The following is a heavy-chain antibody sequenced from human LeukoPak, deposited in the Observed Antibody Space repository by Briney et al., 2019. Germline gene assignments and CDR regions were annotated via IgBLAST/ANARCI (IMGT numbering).Heavy chain of an antibody. J-gene: IGHJ5*02. D-gene: IGHD3-22*01. V-gene: IGHV3-23*01. Sequence: PPGGSLRLXCAASGIVFSNTAMNWARQSPGRGLEWISAISGGGERTFYADSVKGRFTISRDNSKNMVYLQMNSLRVDDTAIYYCGKDGGQYSSGPEFDPRGQGTLATVSS. CDR1: GIVFSNTA. CDR2: ISGGGERT. CDR3: GKDGGQYSSGPEFDP.